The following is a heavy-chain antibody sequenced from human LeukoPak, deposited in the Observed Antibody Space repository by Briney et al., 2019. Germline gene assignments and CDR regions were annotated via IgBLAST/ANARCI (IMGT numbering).Heavy chain of an antibody. CDR3: ARVRRGDCSSTSCYLGGAFDI. CDR2: IYYSGST. D-gene: IGHD2-2*01. CDR1: GDSISSSGDY. J-gene: IGHJ3*02. V-gene: IGHV4-39*01. Sequence: KPSETLSLTCTVSGDSISSSGDYWGWIRQPPGRGLEWIGNIYYSGSTYYSPSLKSRVTIAVDTSKNQFSLKLTSVTAADTAVYYCARVRRGDCSSTSCYLGGAFDIWGQGTMVTVSS.